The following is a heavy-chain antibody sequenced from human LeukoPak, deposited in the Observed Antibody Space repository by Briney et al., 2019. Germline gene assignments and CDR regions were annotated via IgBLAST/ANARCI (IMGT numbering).Heavy chain of an antibody. V-gene: IGHV7-4-1*02. D-gene: IGHD4-17*01. CDR1: GYMFTSYG. CDR2: INTKTRNP. Sequence: ASVKVSCKASGYMFTSYGMNWVRQAPGQGLEWMGWINTKTRNPTYAQGFTGRSVFSLDTSVSTAYLQISSLKPEDTAVYYCARELPEYGYYAFDPWGQGTLVTVSS. CDR3: ARELPEYGYYAFDP. J-gene: IGHJ5*02.